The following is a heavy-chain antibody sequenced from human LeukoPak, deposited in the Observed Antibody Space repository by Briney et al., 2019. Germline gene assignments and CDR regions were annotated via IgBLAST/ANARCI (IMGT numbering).Heavy chain of an antibody. D-gene: IGHD3-9*01. CDR1: GFTFSPYA. CDR3: AREEYYDILTGYSAFDI. V-gene: IGHV3-30*03. CDR2: ISYDGSNK. J-gene: IGHJ3*02. Sequence: GGSLRLSCAASGFTFSPYAMHWVRQVPGKGLEWVADISYDGSNKYYTDSVKGRFTISRDNSKNTLYLQMNSLRAEDTAVYYCAREEYYDILTGYSAFDIWGEGAMVTVSS.